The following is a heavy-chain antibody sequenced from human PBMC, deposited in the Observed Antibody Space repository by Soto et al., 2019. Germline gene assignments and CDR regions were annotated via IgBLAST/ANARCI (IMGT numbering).Heavy chain of an antibody. CDR1: GFTFSSYA. CDR3: AKDPGYCSSTSCTGGY. CDR2: ISGSGGST. J-gene: IGHJ4*02. Sequence: EVQLLESGGGLVQPGGSLRLSCAASGFTFSSYAMSWVRQAPGKGLEWVSDISGSGGSTYYADSVKGRFTISRDNSKNTLYLQMNSLRAEDTAVYYCAKDPGYCSSTSCTGGYWGQGTLVTVSS. D-gene: IGHD2-2*01. V-gene: IGHV3-23*01.